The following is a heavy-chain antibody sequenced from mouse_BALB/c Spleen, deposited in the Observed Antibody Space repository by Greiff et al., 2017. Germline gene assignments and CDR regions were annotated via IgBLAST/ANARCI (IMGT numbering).Heavy chain of an antibody. Sequence: EVQLQQSGAELVKPGASVKLSCTASGFNIKDTYMHWVKQRPEQGLEWIGRIDPANGNTKYDPKFQGKATITADTSSNTAYLQLSSLTSEDTAVYYCAKGVLRFLFDYWGQGTTLTVSS. V-gene: IGHV14-3*02. D-gene: IGHD2-14*01. CDR3: AKGVLRFLFDY. CDR1: GFNIKDTY. CDR2: IDPANGNT. J-gene: IGHJ2*01.